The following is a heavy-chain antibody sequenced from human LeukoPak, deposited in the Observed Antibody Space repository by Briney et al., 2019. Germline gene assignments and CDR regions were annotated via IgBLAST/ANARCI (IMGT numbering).Heavy chain of an antibody. CDR2: IYYSGST. CDR3: ARHTWGDGLGS. D-gene: IGHD3-16*01. V-gene: IGHV4-39*01. Sequence: SETLSLTCTVSGGSISSSSYYWGWIRQPPGKGLEWIGSIYYSGSTYYNPSLKSRITISVDTSKNQFSLRLSSVTAADTAIYYCARHTWGDGLGSWGQGTLVTVSS. CDR1: GGSISSSSYY. J-gene: IGHJ5*02.